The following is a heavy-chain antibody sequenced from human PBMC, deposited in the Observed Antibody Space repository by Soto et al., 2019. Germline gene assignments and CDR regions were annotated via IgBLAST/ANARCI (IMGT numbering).Heavy chain of an antibody. CDR3: ARDYCYYDSIGYIVPQTGRYCFDY. Sequence: PGGARGPPFAAPELTFRTFAMHWVRQPPGKGLGGGAVFPYNGSNKYSADSVKGRFTISRDNSKNTLYLQMNSLRAEDTAVYYCARDYCYYDSIGYIVPQTGRYCFDYWGQGPLVTSPQ. CDR1: ELTFRTFA. D-gene: IGHD3-22*01. CDR2: FPYNGSNK. V-gene: IGHV3-30-3*01. J-gene: IGHJ4*02.